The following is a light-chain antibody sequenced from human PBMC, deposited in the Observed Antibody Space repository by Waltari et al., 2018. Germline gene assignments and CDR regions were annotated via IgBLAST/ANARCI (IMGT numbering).Light chain of an antibody. CDR3: QQYGSSLLT. Sequence: EIVFTQSPGTLSLSPGARATLSCRASQSVSSSYLAWYQQNPGQAPRLLIYGASSRATGIPDRFSGSGSGTDFTLTISRLEPEDFAVYYCQQYGSSLLTFGGGTKVEIK. V-gene: IGKV3-20*01. J-gene: IGKJ4*01. CDR2: GAS. CDR1: QSVSSSY.